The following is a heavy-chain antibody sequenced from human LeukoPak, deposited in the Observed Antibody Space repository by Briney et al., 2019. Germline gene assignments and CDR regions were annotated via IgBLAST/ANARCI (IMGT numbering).Heavy chain of an antibody. Sequence: GGSLRLSCAASGFTFSNAWMSWVRQAPGKGLEWVGRIQSKTDGGTTDYAAPVKGRFTISRDDSKNTVYLQMNSLKIEDTVVYYCTTSPGIGPWGQGTLVSVSS. CDR3: TTSPGIGP. CDR2: IQSKTDGGTT. CDR1: GFTFSNAW. J-gene: IGHJ5*02. V-gene: IGHV3-15*01. D-gene: IGHD6-13*01.